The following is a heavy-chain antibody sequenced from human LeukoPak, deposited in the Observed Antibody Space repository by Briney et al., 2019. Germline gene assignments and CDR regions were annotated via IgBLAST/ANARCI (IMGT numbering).Heavy chain of an antibody. CDR1: GGTFSSYT. CDR2: IIPILGIG. J-gene: IGHJ6*02. D-gene: IGHD1-26*01. V-gene: IGHV1-69*04. CDR3: ARDRVGADYGMDV. Sequence: ASVKVSCKASGGTFSSYTISWVRQAPGQGLEWMGRIIPILGIGNYAQKFQGRVTITADKSTSTAYMGLSSLRSEDTAVYYCARDRVGADYGMDVWGQGTTVTVSS.